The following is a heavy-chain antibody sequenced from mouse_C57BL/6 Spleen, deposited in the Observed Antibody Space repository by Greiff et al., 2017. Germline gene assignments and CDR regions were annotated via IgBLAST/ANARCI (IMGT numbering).Heavy chain of an antibody. J-gene: IGHJ2*01. V-gene: IGHV14-4*01. CDR2: IDPENGDT. CDR1: GFNIKDYY. Sequence: EVKLMESGAELVRPGASVKLSCTASGFNIKDYYMHWVKQRPEQGLEWIGWIDPENGDTEYASKFQGKATITADTSSNTAYLQLSSLTSEDTAVYYCTTWGGIFDYWGQGTTLTVSS. CDR3: TTWGGIFDY.